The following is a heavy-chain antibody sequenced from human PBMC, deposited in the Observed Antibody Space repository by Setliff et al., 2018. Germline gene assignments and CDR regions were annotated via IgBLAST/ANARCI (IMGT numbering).Heavy chain of an antibody. CDR1: GYTFTDYG. D-gene: IGHD2-8*02. Sequence: ASVKVSCKASGYTFTDYGITWVRQAPGQGLEWMGWISGYTGNTNYAHKLQGRVTLTTDTSTGTAYMELRSLRSDDTAVYYCSRLVRYCTVTSCQRASGGEHWGQGTLVTVPQ. V-gene: IGHV1-18*01. CDR3: SRLVRYCTVTSCQRASGGEH. J-gene: IGHJ1*01. CDR2: ISGYTGNT.